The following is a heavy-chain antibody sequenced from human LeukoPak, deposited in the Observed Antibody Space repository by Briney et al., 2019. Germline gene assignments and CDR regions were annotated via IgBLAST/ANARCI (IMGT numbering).Heavy chain of an antibody. CDR3: ARDQRNSGWYNENYYYYMDV. V-gene: IGHV3-21*01. D-gene: IGHD6-19*01. J-gene: IGHJ6*03. CDR1: GFTFSSYS. CDR2: ISSSSSYI. Sequence: GGSLRLSCAASGFTFSSYSMNWVRQAPGKGLEWVSSISSSSSYIYYADSVKGRFTISRDNAKNSLYLQMNSLRAEDTAVYYCARDQRNSGWYNENYYYYMDVRGKGTTVTISS.